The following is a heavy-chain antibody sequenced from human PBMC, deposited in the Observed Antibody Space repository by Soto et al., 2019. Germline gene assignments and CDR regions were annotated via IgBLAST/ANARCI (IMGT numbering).Heavy chain of an antibody. CDR1: GFTFSSYA. Sequence: GGSLRLSCAASGFTFSSYAMHWVRQAPGKGLEWVAVISYDGSNKYYADSVKGRFTISRDNSKNTLYLQMNSLRAEDTAVYYCARDRPVDCSSTSCYSRHYYYYGMDVWGQGTTVTVS. J-gene: IGHJ6*02. V-gene: IGHV3-30-3*01. CDR2: ISYDGSNK. D-gene: IGHD2-2*01. CDR3: ARDRPVDCSSTSCYSRHYYYYGMDV.